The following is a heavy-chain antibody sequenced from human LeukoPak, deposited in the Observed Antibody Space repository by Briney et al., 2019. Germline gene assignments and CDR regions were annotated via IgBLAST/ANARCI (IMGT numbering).Heavy chain of an antibody. CDR3: AKDRGSIAVAGTDY. J-gene: IGHJ4*02. D-gene: IGHD6-19*01. V-gene: IGHV3-23*01. Sequence: GGSLRLSCAASGFAFSSYAMSWVRQAPGKGLEWVSAISGSGGSTYYADSVKGRFTISRDKSMNTVFLQMNSLRAEDTAVYYCAKDRGSIAVAGTDYWGQGTLVTVSS. CDR1: GFAFSSYA. CDR2: ISGSGGST.